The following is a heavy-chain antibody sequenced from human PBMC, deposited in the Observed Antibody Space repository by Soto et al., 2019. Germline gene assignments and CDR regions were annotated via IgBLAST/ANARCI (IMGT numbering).Heavy chain of an antibody. V-gene: IGHV2-5*02. D-gene: IGHD3-10*01. CDR1: GFSLITYVVC. Sequence: SGPTLVNPTQTLTLTFNFSGFSLITYVVCVGWIRQPPGKALEWLALIYWDDDTRFSPSLNSRLAITKDTSKSQVVLTMTHMDPVDTATYYCAHRPGFSMAFDYWGPGSLVTVSS. CDR3: AHRPGFSMAFDY. CDR2: IYWDDDT. J-gene: IGHJ4*02.